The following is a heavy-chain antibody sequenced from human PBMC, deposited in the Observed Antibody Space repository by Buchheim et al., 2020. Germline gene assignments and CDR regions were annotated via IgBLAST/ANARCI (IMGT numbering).Heavy chain of an antibody. D-gene: IGHD3-10*01. CDR1: GFTFSDFY. Sequence: QVQLVESGGGLVKPGGSLRLSCAASGFTFSDFYMTWIRQPPGKGLEWVSYISTSSTDTDFAASVKGRFTISRDNAKNSLYLQMNSLRAEDTAVYYCARYFGAGSSYGMDVWGQGTT. CDR2: ISTSSTDT. V-gene: IGHV3-11*05. CDR3: ARYFGAGSSYGMDV. J-gene: IGHJ6*02.